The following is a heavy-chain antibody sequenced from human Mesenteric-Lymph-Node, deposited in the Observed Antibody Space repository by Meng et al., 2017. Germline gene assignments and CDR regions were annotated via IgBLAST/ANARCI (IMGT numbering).Heavy chain of an antibody. CDR3: ARDGYPRWFGELLGGYYYGMDV. CDR2: IYTSGST. D-gene: IGHD3-10*01. CDR1: GGSISSYY. J-gene: IGHJ6*02. Sequence: SETLSLTCTVSGGSISSYYWSWIRQPAGKGLEWIGRIYTSGSTNYNPSLKSRVTMSVDTSKNQFSLKLSSVTAADTAVYYCARDGYPRWFGELLGGYYYGMDVWGQGTTVTVSS. V-gene: IGHV4-4*07.